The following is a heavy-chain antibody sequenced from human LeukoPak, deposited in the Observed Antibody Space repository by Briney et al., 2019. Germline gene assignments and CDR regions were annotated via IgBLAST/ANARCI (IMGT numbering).Heavy chain of an antibody. V-gene: IGHV3-33*06. CDR2: IWYDGSNK. Sequence: GGSLRLSCAASGFTFSSYGMHWVRQAPGKGLEWVAVIWYDGSNKYYADSVKGRFTISRDNSKNTLYLQMNSLRADDTAIYYCAKEGIYLKSSLEDWGQGTPVTVSS. J-gene: IGHJ4*02. CDR1: GFTFSSYG. CDR3: AKEGIYLKSSLED. D-gene: IGHD2/OR15-2a*01.